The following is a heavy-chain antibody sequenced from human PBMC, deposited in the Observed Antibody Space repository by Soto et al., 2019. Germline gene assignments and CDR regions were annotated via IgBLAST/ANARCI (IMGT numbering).Heavy chain of an antibody. J-gene: IGHJ4*02. CDR1: RDSVSSNTAA. CDR2: TYYRSNWRH. CDR3: ARGVAGSGFDL. D-gene: IGHD6-19*01. V-gene: IGHV6-1*01. Sequence: PSRTLSLTCAISRDSVSSNTAAWNWIRSSPSRGLEWLGRTYYRSNWRHDYAVSVKSRITVNPDTSKNHFSLQLNSVTPDDTAVYYCARGVAGSGFDLWGQGTLVTVSS.